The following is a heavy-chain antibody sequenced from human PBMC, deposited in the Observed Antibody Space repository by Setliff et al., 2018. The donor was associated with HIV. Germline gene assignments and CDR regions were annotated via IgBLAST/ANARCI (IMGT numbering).Heavy chain of an antibody. J-gene: IGHJ5*02. D-gene: IGHD3-10*01. CDR3: SRGTYYKGLDP. CDR2: IYYSGST. Sequence: PSETLSLTCAVYGGSFSGYYWSWIRQHPGKGLEWIGYIYYSGSTYYNPSLKSLVTISVDTSKNQFSLKLTSVTAADTALYFCSRGTYYKGLDPWGQGTLVTVSS. CDR1: GGSFSGYY. V-gene: IGHV4-31*01.